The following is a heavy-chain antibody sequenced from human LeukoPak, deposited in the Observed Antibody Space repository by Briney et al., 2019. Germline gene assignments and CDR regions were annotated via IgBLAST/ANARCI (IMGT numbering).Heavy chain of an antibody. Sequence: TGGSLRLSCAASGFTFSSYAMSWVRQAPGKGLEWVSAISGSGGTTYYADSVKGRLTISRDNSKNTLYLQMNSLRAEDTAVYYCAKSATGTTSNWFDPWGQGTLVTVSS. CDR1: GFTFSSYA. D-gene: IGHD1-7*01. CDR3: AKSATGTTSNWFDP. V-gene: IGHV3-23*01. J-gene: IGHJ5*02. CDR2: ISGSGGTT.